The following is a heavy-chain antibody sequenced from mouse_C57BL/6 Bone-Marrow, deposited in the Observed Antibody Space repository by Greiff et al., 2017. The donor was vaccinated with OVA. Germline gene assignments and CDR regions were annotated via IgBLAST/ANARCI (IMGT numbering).Heavy chain of an antibody. J-gene: IGHJ2*01. CDR2: ISSGGSYT. CDR3: ARNSYFDY. Sequence: EVQGVESGGDLVKPGGSLKLSCAASGFTFSSYGMSWVRQTPDKRLEWVATISSGGSYTYYPDSVKGRFTISRDNAKNTLYLQMSSLKSEDTAMYYCARNSYFDYWGQGTTLTVSS. V-gene: IGHV5-6*01. CDR1: GFTFSSYG.